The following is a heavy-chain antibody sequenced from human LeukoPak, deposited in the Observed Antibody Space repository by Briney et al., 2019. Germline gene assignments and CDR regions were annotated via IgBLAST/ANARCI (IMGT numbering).Heavy chain of an antibody. CDR1: GYSFTNYG. Sequence: ASVKVPCKASGYSFTNYGISWVRQAPGQGLEWMGWISPYNGNTNYAQKFQGRVTVTTDTSTSTAYMVLRSLRSDDTAVYYCTRTVLDCTNGVCYDYWGQGTLVTVSS. CDR3: TRTVLDCTNGVCYDY. CDR2: ISPYNGNT. J-gene: IGHJ4*02. V-gene: IGHV1-18*01. D-gene: IGHD2-8*01.